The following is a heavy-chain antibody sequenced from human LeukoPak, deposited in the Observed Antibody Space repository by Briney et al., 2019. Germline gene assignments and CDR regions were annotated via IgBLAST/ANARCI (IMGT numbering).Heavy chain of an antibody. J-gene: IGHJ5*02. Sequence: SETLSLTCAVYGGSFSGYYWSWIRQPPGKGLEWIGEINHSGSTNYNPSLKSRVTVSVDTSKNQFSLKLSSVTAADTAVYYCARGQYSGSWNNWFDPWGQGTLVTVSS. CDR2: INHSGST. CDR1: GGSFSGYY. CDR3: ARGQYSGSWNNWFDP. D-gene: IGHD6-13*01. V-gene: IGHV4-34*01.